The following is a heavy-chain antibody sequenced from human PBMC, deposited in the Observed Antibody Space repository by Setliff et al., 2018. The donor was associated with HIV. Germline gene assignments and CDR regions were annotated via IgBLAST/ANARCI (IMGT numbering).Heavy chain of an antibody. J-gene: IGHJ3*02. CDR2: FDPEAGET. CDR3: VREGVYYSGSTYYLAAFDI. D-gene: IGHD2-15*01. V-gene: IGHV1-24*01. Sequence: GASVKVSCKVSGYTLTELFIHWVRQAPGKGLEWMGGFDPEAGETIYARKFQGRITMTEDTSTDTAYMELGSLRAEDTAVYYCVREGVYYSGSTYYLAAFDIWGQGTTVTVSS. CDR1: GYTLTELF.